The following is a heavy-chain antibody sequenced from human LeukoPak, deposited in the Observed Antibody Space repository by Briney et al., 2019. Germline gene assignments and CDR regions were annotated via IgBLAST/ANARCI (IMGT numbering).Heavy chain of an antibody. V-gene: IGHV3-13*01. CDR2: IGTAGDT. J-gene: IGHJ4*02. CDR1: GFTFSSYD. CDR3: AKQYSSSWHYFDY. Sequence: GGSLRLPCAASGFTFSSYDMHWVRQATGKGLEWVSAIGTAGDTYYPDSVKGRFTISRDNSKNTLYLQMNSLRAEDTAVYHCAKQYSSSWHYFDYWGQGTLVTVSS. D-gene: IGHD6-13*01.